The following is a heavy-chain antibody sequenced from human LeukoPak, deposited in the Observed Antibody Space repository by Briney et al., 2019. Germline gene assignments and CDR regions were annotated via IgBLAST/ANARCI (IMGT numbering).Heavy chain of an antibody. V-gene: IGHV4-4*07. CDR2: IYTNGIT. D-gene: IGHD4-23*01. J-gene: IGHJ1*01. Sequence: PSETLSLTCTVSGASINNYYWGWIRQSAGKGLEWIGRIYTNGITNYSPSLGGRLTMSVDTSKSQFYLRLSSVTAADTGVFYCARGGKATVVTMWGQGILVTVSS. CDR3: ARGGKATVVTM. CDR1: GASINNYY.